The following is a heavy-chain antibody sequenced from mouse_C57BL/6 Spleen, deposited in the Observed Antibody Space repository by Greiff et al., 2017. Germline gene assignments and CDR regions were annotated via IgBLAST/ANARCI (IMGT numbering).Heavy chain of an antibody. Sequence: QVQLQQPGTELVTPGASVQLSCKASGYTFTSSWMHWVKQRPGQCLACIGNINPSNCGTNSNEKFKSKATLTVDRSSSTPYMQLSSLTSEDSAVYDCASGGYGKKGDWGQGGTLTVFS. J-gene: IGHJ2*01. CDR3: ASGGYGKKGD. CDR2: INPSNCGT. D-gene: IGHD2-10*02. V-gene: IGHV1-53*01. CDR1: GYTFTSSW.